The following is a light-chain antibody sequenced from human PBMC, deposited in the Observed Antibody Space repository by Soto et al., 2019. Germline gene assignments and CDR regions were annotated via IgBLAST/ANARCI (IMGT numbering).Light chain of an antibody. J-gene: IGLJ1*01. CDR2: DTP. CDR1: TGAVTNGHY. Sequence: QAVVTQEPSLTVSPGGTVTLTCGSSTGAVTNGHYPYWFQQTPRQAPMTLIYDTPHRHSWTPARFSGSLLGGKAALTLSGAQPEDEAEYYCLLSYNGPYVFGTGTNGTVL. V-gene: IGLV7-46*01. CDR3: LLSYNGPYV.